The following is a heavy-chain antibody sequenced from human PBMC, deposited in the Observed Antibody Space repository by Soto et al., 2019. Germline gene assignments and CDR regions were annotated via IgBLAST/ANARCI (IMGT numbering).Heavy chain of an antibody. CDR1: GGSISSGGYY. CDR3: ARTLYSYGPRFDY. Sequence: PSETLSLTCTVSGGSISSGGYYWTWIRQHPGKGLEWIGYIYYSGSTYYNPSLKSRVTISVDTSKNQFSLKLSSVTAADTAVYYCARTLYSYGPRFDYWGQGTLVTV. D-gene: IGHD5-18*01. CDR2: IYYSGST. J-gene: IGHJ4*02. V-gene: IGHV4-31*03.